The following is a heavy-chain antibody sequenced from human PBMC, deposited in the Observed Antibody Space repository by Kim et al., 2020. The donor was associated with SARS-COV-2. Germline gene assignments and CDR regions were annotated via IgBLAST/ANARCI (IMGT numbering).Heavy chain of an antibody. J-gene: IGHJ3*02. CDR3: ARNEMSDITIFGVISWKVAFDI. D-gene: IGHD3-3*01. CDR2: LYYIGST. CDR1: GGSVRSGSYY. Sequence: SETLSLTCTVSGGSVRSGSYYWSWIWQPKGKGLEWIGYLYYIGSTNSNPSLKSRVSLPVDTSTNQFSLKSSYVTAADTAVYYCARNEMSDITIFGVISWKVAFDIWGQGTMVTVSS. V-gene: IGHV4-61*01.